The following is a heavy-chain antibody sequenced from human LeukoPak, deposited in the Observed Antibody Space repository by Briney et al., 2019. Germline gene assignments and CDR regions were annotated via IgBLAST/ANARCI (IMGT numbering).Heavy chain of an antibody. CDR3: AKYGHRGWVIDN. Sequence: SETLSLTCTVSGGSIASNYGTWIRHPPGKGLEYIGYIYYTGGTNYNPSLKSRVTISEDTSKNKFSLKLTSVTAADTAVYFCAKYGHRGWVIDNWGQGTLVTVSS. CDR2: IYYTGGT. CDR1: GGSIASNY. J-gene: IGHJ4*02. D-gene: IGHD6-19*01. V-gene: IGHV4-59*08.